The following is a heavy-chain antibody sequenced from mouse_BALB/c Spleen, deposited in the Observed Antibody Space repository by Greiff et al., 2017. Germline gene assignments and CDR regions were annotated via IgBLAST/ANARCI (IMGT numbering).Heavy chain of an antibody. CDR1: GFTFSSYT. Sequence: EVKLMESGGGLVQPGGSLKLSCAASGFTFSSYTMSWVRQTPEKRLEWVAYISNGGGSTYYPDTVKGRFTISRDNAKNTLYLQMSSLKSEDTAMYYCARHENYYGSSSGYFDVWGAGTTVTVSS. D-gene: IGHD1-1*01. J-gene: IGHJ1*01. CDR2: ISNGGGST. V-gene: IGHV5-12-2*01. CDR3: ARHENYYGSSSGYFDV.